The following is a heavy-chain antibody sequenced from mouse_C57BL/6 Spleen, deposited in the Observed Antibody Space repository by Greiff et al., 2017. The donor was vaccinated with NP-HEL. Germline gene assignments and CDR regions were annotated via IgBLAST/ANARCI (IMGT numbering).Heavy chain of an antibody. J-gene: IGHJ4*01. CDR2: ISSGSSTI. CDR1: GFTFSDYG. Sequence: EVQLVESGGGLVKPGGSLKLSCAASGFTFSDYGMHWVRQAPEQGLEWVAYISSGSSTIYYADTVKGRSTISRDNAKNTRFLQMTSLRSEDTAMDYCAKTDYYAMDYWGQGTSVTVSS. V-gene: IGHV5-17*01. CDR3: AKTDYYAMDY.